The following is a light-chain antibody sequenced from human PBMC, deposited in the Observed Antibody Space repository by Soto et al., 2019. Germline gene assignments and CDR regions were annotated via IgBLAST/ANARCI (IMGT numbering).Light chain of an antibody. CDR3: QQLERYPST. V-gene: IGKV1-39*01. CDR2: AAS. Sequence: DIQMTQSPSSLSASVGDRVTITCRASQSISTYLNWYQQKPGKAPKLLIYAASTLQSGVPSRFSGSGSGTDSTLTISSLQPEDFATYYCQQLERYPSTFGGGTKVDNK. CDR1: QSISTY. J-gene: IGKJ4*01.